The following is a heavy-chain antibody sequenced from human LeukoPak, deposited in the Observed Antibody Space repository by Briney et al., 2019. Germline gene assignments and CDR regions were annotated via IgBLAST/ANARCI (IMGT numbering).Heavy chain of an antibody. V-gene: IGHV3-48*01. Sequence: GGSLRLSCAAPGFTFSSYSMNWVRQAPGKGLEWVSYISSSSSTIYYADSVKGRFTISRDNAKNSLYLQMNSLRAEDTAVYYCARDDPVSGTEWLVLSDYWGQGTLVTVSS. J-gene: IGHJ4*02. D-gene: IGHD6-19*01. CDR1: GFTFSSYS. CDR3: ARDDPVSGTEWLVLSDY. CDR2: ISSSSSTI.